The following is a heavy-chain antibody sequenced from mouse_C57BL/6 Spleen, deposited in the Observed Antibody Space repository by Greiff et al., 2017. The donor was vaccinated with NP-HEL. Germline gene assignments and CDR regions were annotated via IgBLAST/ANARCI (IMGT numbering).Heavy chain of an antibody. D-gene: IGHD1-1*01. CDR2: IYPSDSET. J-gene: IGHJ2*01. V-gene: IGHV1-61*01. Sequence: VVRPGSSVKLSCKASGYTFTSYWMDWVKQRPGQGLEWIGNIYPSDSETHYNQKFKDKATLTVDKSSSTAYMQLSSLTSEDSAVYYCARKAYYYGSSLFGCWGQGTTLTVAS. CDR3: ARKAYYYGSSLFGC. CDR1: GYTFTSYW.